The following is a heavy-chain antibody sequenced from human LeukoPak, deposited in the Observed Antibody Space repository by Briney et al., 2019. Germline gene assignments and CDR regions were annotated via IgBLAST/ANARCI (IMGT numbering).Heavy chain of an antibody. Sequence: GGSLQISCQGSGYNFTSYWIGWVRQMPGKGLEWMGIIYPGDSDTRYSPSFQGQVTISADNSISTAYLQWSSLKASDTAMYYCARAPPYYYDSSGYYGLDAFDIWGQGTMVTVSS. D-gene: IGHD3-22*01. V-gene: IGHV5-51*01. CDR3: ARAPPYYYDSSGYYGLDAFDI. J-gene: IGHJ3*02. CDR1: GYNFTSYW. CDR2: IYPGDSDT.